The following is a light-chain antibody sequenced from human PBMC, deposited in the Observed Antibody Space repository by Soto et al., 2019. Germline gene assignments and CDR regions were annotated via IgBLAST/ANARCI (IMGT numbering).Light chain of an antibody. V-gene: IGLV2-8*01. Sequence: QSVLTQPPSASGSPGQSVTISCTGTSSDVGGYKYVSWYQQKSGKAPKLIIYEVNERPSGVPDRFSGSKSDNTASLTVSGLRAEEGADYSCSAYAALNNVLFGGGTKLPVL. CDR3: SAYAALNNVL. CDR1: SSDVGGYKY. CDR2: EVN. J-gene: IGLJ2*01.